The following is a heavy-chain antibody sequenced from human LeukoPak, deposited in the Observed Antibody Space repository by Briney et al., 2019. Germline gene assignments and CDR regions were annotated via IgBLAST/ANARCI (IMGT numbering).Heavy chain of an antibody. CDR1: GGSISSGGYY. CDR2: IYYSGST. CDR3: ARDRTYGDYPYWYFDL. V-gene: IGHV4-61*08. J-gene: IGHJ2*01. Sequence: PSETLSLPCTVSGGSISSGGYYWSWIRQPPGKGLEWIGYIYYSGSTNYNPSLKSRVTISVDTSKNQFSLKLSSVTAADTAVYYCARDRTYGDYPYWYFDLWGRGTLVTVSS. D-gene: IGHD4-17*01.